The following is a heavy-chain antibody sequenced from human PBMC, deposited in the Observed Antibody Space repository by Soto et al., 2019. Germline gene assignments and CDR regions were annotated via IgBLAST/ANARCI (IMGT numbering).Heavy chain of an antibody. J-gene: IGHJ4*02. V-gene: IGHV6-1*01. CDR3: ARGPSPLAY. CDR1: GDSVSSNSAA. Sequence: QVQLQQSGPGLLKPSQTLSLTCAISGDSVSSNSAAWNWIRQSPSRGLEWLGRTYYRSKWYSDYARSVKSRITINADTPTNQFSPHLISVTPQDTAVYYCARGPSPLAYWGRGTVVTVSS. CDR2: TYYRSKWYS. D-gene: IGHD6-6*01.